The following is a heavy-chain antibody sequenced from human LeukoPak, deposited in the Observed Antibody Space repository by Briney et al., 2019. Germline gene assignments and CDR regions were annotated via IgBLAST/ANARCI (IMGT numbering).Heavy chain of an antibody. CDR2: ITLSSSSI. CDR3: ARDFARDAFDI. V-gene: IGHV3-48*01. CDR1: GFNFNNYN. D-gene: IGHD3-3*01. J-gene: IGHJ3*02. Sequence: GGSLRLSCAASGFNFNNYNMDWVRQAPGKGLEWVSYITLSSSSIYYADSVKGRFTISRDNAKNSLYLQMNSLRAEDTAVYYCARDFARDAFDIWGQGTMVTVSS.